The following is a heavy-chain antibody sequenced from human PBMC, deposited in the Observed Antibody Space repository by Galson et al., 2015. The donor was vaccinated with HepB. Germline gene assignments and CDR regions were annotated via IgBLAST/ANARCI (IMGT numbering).Heavy chain of an antibody. CDR3: ARRGLWFGEGGGDY. CDR1: GYSFTSYW. D-gene: IGHD3-10*01. CDR2: IDPSDSYT. V-gene: IGHV5-10-1*01. Sequence: QSGAEVKKPGESLTISCKGSGYSFTSYWIIWVRQMPGKGLEWMGKIDPSDSYTKYSPSFQGHVTFSADKSLSTAYLQWSSLKASDSAMYYCARRGLWFGEGGGDYWGQGTLVTVSS. J-gene: IGHJ4*02.